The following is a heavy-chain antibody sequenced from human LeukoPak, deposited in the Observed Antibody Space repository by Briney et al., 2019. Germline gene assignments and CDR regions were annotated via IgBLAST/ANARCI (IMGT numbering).Heavy chain of an antibody. Sequence: PGGSLRLSCAPSGFTFRNNYMDWVRQAPGKGLEWVGRIKKRDNSLATEYAASVKGRFIISRDDSKDSLYLQMNSLKAEDTAIYYCTREFYYKFDIWGQGTLVTVSS. CDR2: IKKRDNSLAT. J-gene: IGHJ5*02. V-gene: IGHV3-72*01. D-gene: IGHD3-10*01. CDR3: TREFYYKFDI. CDR1: GFTFRNNY.